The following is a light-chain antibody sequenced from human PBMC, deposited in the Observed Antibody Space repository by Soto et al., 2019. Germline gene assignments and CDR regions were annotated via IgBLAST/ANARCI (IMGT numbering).Light chain of an antibody. CDR1: SSDVGSYNL. CDR3: CSYAGSNTGV. J-gene: IGLJ2*01. CDR2: EVS. V-gene: IGLV2-23*02. Sequence: QSVLTQPASVSGSPGQSITISCTGTSSDVGSYNLVSWYQQHPGKAPKLMIYEVSKRPSGVPNRFSGSKSGNTASLTISGLQNEDEADYYCCSYAGSNTGVFGGGTKLTVL.